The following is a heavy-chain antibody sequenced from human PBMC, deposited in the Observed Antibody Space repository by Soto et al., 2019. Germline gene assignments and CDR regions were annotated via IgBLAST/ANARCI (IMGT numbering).Heavy chain of an antibody. Sequence: SETLSLTCTVSGDSISSGDYYWSWIRQPPGKGLERIGYIYYSGSTNYNPSLKSRVTISVDTSKNQFSLKLSAVTAADTAVYHCARRYGDYFDFWGQGTLVTVSS. CDR2: IYYSGST. D-gene: IGHD4-17*01. V-gene: IGHV4-61*08. J-gene: IGHJ4*02. CDR1: GDSISSGDYY. CDR3: ARRYGDYFDF.